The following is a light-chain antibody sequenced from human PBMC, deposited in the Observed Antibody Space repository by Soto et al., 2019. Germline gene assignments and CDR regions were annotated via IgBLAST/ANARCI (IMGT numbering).Light chain of an antibody. CDR1: QSVDNK. J-gene: IGKJ1*01. CDR3: HQYNEWVWT. Sequence: EVVMTQSPATLSLSPGERATLSCRASQSVDNKLAWYQQKPGRAPRLLIQGGSIRATGIPARFSGSGFGTDFTLTISSLQSEDFAIYYCHQYNEWVWTFGQGTKVEIK. V-gene: IGKV3-15*01. CDR2: GGS.